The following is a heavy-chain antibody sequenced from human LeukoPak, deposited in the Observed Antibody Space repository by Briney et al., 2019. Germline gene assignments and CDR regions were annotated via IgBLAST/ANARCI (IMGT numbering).Heavy chain of an antibody. CDR1: GFTFSSYE. CDR2: ISSSGSTI. CDR3: AELGITMIGGV. Sequence: GGSLRLSCAASGFTFSSYEMNWVRQAPGKGLEWVSYISSSGSTIYYADSVKGRFTISRDNAKNSLYLQMNSLRAEDTAVYYCAELGITMIGGVWGKGTTVTISS. J-gene: IGHJ6*03. V-gene: IGHV3-48*03. D-gene: IGHD3-10*02.